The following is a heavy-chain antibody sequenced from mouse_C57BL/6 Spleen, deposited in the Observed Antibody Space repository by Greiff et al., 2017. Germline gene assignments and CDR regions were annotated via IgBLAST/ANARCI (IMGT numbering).Heavy chain of an antibody. D-gene: IGHD3-2*02. CDR2: IYPGSGST. V-gene: IGHV1-55*01. CDR1: GYTFTSYW. J-gene: IGHJ3*01. CDR3: ARGGSSGYVGFAY. Sequence: QVQLKQPGAELVKPGASVKMSCKASGYTFTSYWITWVKQRPGQGLEWIGDIYPGSGSTNYNEKFKSKATLTVDTSSSTAYMQLSSLTSEDSAVYSCARGGSSGYVGFAYWGQGTLVTVSA.